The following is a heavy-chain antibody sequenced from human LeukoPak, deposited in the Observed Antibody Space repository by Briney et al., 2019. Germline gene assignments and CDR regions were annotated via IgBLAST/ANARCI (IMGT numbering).Heavy chain of an antibody. CDR1: GYTFTSYY. V-gene: IGHV1-18*04. J-gene: IGHJ3*02. D-gene: IGHD7-27*01. CDR3: ARTGVEETIDDAFDI. Sequence: ASVKVSCKASGYTFTSYYMHWVRQAPGQGLEWMGWISAYNGNTNYAQKLQGRVTMTTDTSTSTAYMELRSLRSDDTAVYYCARTGVEETIDDAFDIWGQGTMVTVSS. CDR2: ISAYNGNT.